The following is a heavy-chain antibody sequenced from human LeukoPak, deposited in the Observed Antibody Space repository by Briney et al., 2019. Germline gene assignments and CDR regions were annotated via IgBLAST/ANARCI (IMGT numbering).Heavy chain of an antibody. D-gene: IGHD1-26*01. CDR2: IWYDGSNK. J-gene: IGHJ3*02. CDR3: ARDAIVDAFDI. CDR1: GFTFRSHA. Sequence: GTSLRLSCATSGFTFRSHAMHWVRQSPGKGLEWVAQIWYDGSNKYYADSVKGRFSVSRDNSKNTLYLQMNSLRAEDTAVYYCARDAIVDAFDIWGQGTMVTVSS. V-gene: IGHV3-33*01.